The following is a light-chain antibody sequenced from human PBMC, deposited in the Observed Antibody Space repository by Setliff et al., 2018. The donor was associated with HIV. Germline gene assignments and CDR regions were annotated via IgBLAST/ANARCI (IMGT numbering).Light chain of an antibody. CDR1: SSNIETHY. CDR2: RTD. V-gene: IGLV1-47*01. CDR3: AAWNDRPTGIYV. Sequence: QSALAQPPSASGAPGQTFTISCSGSSSNIETHYVYWYQQFPGTAPKLLISRTDQRPSGVPARFSGSKSGTSASLTIRELRAEDEAEYFCAAWNDRPTGIYVFGTGTKVTVL. J-gene: IGLJ1*01.